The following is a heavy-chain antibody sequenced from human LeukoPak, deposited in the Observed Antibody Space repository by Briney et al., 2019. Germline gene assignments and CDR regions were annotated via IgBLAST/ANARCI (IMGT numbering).Heavy chain of an antibody. J-gene: IGHJ4*02. D-gene: IGHD1-26*01. Sequence: SETLSLTCTVSGGSISSSSYYWSWIRQRPGKGLEWIGYISYSGSTYYSPSLKSRVTISVDTSKNQLSLKLSSVTAADTAVYYCARDSGSYYFDYWGQGTLVTVSS. CDR2: ISYSGST. V-gene: IGHV4-31*03. CDR1: GGSISSSSYY. CDR3: ARDSGSYYFDY.